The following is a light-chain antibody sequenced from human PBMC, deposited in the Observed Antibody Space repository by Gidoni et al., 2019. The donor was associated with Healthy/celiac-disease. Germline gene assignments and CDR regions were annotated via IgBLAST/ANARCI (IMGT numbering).Light chain of an antibody. CDR3: QQLNSYPGFT. Sequence: DIQLTQSPSFLSASVGDRVTITCRASQGISSYVAWYQQKPGKAPKLLIYAASTLQSGVPSRFSGSGSGTEFTLTISSLQPEDFATYYCQQLNSYPGFTFGPXTKVDIK. CDR2: AAS. J-gene: IGKJ3*01. CDR1: QGISSY. V-gene: IGKV1-9*01.